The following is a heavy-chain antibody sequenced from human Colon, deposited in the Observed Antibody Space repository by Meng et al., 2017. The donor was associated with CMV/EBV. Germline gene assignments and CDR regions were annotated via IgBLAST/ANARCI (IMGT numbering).Heavy chain of an antibody. D-gene: IGHD3-22*01. CDR3: AREFYYDTSGYPELDY. CDR1: GYTFSGFY. J-gene: IGHJ4*02. Sequence: SGYTFSGFYVHRVRQAPGQGLEWMGWIDPNSGDTNYTQEFQGRVTVTRDTSINTAYMELSRLRSDDTALYFCAREFYYDTSGYPELDYWGQGTLVTVSS. CDR2: IDPNSGDT. V-gene: IGHV1-2*02.